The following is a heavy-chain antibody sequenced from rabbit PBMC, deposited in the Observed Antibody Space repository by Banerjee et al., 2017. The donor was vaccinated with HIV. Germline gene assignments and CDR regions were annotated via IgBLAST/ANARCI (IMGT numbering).Heavy chain of an antibody. D-gene: IGHD4-1*01. CDR3: ARIDPRYYTSGWDYFNL. CDR1: GFSFSSSYY. CDR2: IYTGSGTT. Sequence: QSLEESGGDLVKPGASLTLTCTASGFSFSSSYYMCWVRQAPGKGLEWIGCIYTGSGTTWYASWVNGRFTISSDNAQNTVDLQMNSLTAADTATYFCARIDPRYYTSGWDYFNLWGQGTLVTVS. V-gene: IGHV1S40*01. J-gene: IGHJ4*01.